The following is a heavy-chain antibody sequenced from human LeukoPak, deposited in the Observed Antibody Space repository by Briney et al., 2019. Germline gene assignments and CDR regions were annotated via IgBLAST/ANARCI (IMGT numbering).Heavy chain of an antibody. CDR2: ISSSSSYI. V-gene: IGHV3-21*01. D-gene: IGHD2-15*01. J-gene: IGHJ4*02. CDR1: GFTFSSYW. CDR3: AGRPLGYCSGGSCWEDYFDY. Sequence: PGGSLRLSCAASGFTFSSYWMHWVRQAPGKGLVWVSSISSSSSYIYYTDSVKGRFTISRDNAKNSLYLQMNSLRAEDTAVYYCAGRPLGYCSGGSCWEDYFDYWGQGTLVTVSS.